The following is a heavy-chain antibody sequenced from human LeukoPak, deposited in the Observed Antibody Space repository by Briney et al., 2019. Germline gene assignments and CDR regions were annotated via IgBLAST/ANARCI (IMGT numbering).Heavy chain of an antibody. CDR1: GGSISSGGYY. D-gene: IGHD4-23*01. CDR2: MYNSGNT. V-gene: IGHV4-31*03. J-gene: IGHJ4*02. CDR3: ARGGSYGGNLNY. Sequence: SETLPLTCTVSGGSISSGGYYWSWIRQHPGKGLEWIGYMYNSGNTYYNPSLKSRAAKSVDTSSNQFSLKLSSVTAADTAVYFCARGGSYGGNLNYWGQGILVTVSS.